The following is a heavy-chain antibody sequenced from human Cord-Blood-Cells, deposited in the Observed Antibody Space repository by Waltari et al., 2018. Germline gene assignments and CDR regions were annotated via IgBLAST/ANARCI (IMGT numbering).Heavy chain of an antibody. D-gene: IGHD3-10*01. CDR1: GFTFSTYG. CDR2: IRYDGSNK. Sequence: VQLVESGGGVVQPGGSLRLSCAASGFTFSTYGMPWVRQAPGKGLEWVAFIRYDGSNKYYADSVKGRFTISRDNSKNTLYLQMNSLRAEDTAVYYCAKVYGSGSYDAFDIWGQGTMVTVSS. J-gene: IGHJ3*02. V-gene: IGHV3-30*02. CDR3: AKVYGSGSYDAFDI.